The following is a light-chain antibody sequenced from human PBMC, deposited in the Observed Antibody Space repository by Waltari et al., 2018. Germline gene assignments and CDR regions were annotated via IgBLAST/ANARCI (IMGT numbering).Light chain of an antibody. CDR3: QQYGSSVT. J-gene: IGKJ2*01. CDR2: GAS. CDR1: QSVSSSY. Sequence: EIVWTQSPGTLSLPPGERATLSCRASQSVSSSYLAWYQQKLGQAPRLLIYGASSRATGIPDRFSGSGSGTDFTLTISRLEPEDFAVYYCQQYGSSVTFGQGTKLEIK. V-gene: IGKV3-20*01.